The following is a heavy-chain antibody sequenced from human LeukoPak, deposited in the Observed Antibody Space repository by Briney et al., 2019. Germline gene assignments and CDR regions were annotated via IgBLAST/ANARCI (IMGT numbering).Heavy chain of an antibody. V-gene: IGHV4-39*01. CDR1: GGSISSSSYY. CDR3: ARPQRWLQTTAAFDI. Sequence: SETLYLTCTVSGGSISSSSYYWDWIRQPPGKGLEWIGSIYYSGSTYYNPSLKSRVTISVDTSKNQFSLKLSSVTAADTAVYYCARPQRWLQTTAAFDIWGQGTMVTVSS. D-gene: IGHD5-24*01. CDR2: IYYSGST. J-gene: IGHJ3*02.